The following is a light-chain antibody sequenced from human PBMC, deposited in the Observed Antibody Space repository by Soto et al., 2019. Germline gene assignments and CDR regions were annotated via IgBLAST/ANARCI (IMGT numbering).Light chain of an antibody. CDR3: QQCNNCPQWT. CDR1: QSVSSY. J-gene: IGKJ1*01. V-gene: IGKV3-11*01. Sequence: EIKLTQSPASLSLSLGERATLSCRASQSVSSYLTWYQQKPGQAPRLLIYDASNRATGIPPRFSGSGSGTDFTLTISSLEPEDFAVYYCQQCNNCPQWTFGQGTKVDIK. CDR2: DAS.